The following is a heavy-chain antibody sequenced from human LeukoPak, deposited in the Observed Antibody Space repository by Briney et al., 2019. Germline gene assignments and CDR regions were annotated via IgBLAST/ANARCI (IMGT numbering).Heavy chain of an antibody. V-gene: IGHV3-23*01. Sequence: GGSLRLSCAASGFTFISHAMSWVRQAPGKGLEWVSTISGSAGTTYYADSVKGRFTISRDNSKNTLYLQMNSLRAEDTAIYYCARVDCSSTSCYEFDYWGQGTLVTVSS. CDR2: ISGSAGTT. CDR1: GFTFISHA. J-gene: IGHJ4*02. D-gene: IGHD2-2*01. CDR3: ARVDCSSTSCYEFDY.